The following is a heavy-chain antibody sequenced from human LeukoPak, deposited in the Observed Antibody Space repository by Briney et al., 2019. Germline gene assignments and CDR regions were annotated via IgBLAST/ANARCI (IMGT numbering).Heavy chain of an antibody. V-gene: IGHV3-66*01. CDR3: AARYNWNDGFDY. J-gene: IGHJ4*02. Sequence: GGSLRLSCAASGFTVSSVYMSWVRQAPGKGLEWVSIIYSGGSTFYTDSVKGRFTISRDNSKNTLYLQMNSLRGEDTAVYYWAARYNWNDGFDYWGQGTLVTVSS. CDR2: IYSGGST. CDR1: GFTVSSVY. D-gene: IGHD1-20*01.